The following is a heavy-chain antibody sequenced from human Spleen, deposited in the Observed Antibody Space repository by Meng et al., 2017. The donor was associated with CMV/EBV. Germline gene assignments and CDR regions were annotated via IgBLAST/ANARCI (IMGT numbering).Heavy chain of an antibody. J-gene: IGHJ4*02. CDR3: ARWGYYYDSSGYSSGPHFDY. CDR1: FSGYY. V-gene: IGHV4-34*01. CDR2: INHSGST. Sequence: FSGYYWSWSRQPPGKGLEWIGEINHSGSTNYNPSLKSRVTISVDTSKTQFSLKLSSVTAADTAVYYCARWGYYYDSSGYSSGPHFDYWGQGTLVTVSS. D-gene: IGHD3-22*01.